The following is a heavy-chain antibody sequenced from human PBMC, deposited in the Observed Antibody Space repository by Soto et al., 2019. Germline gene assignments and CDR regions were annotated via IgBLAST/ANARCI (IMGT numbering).Heavy chain of an antibody. D-gene: IGHD2-21*02. V-gene: IGHV3-21*01. Sequence: PGGSLRLSCAASGFTFSSYSMNWVRQAPGKGLEWVSSISSSSSYIYYADSVKGRFTISRENAKNSLYLQMNSLRAGDTAVYYCARAWGDKRTRDAFDIWGQGTMVTVSS. CDR3: ARAWGDKRTRDAFDI. CDR2: ISSSSSYI. CDR1: GFTFSSYS. J-gene: IGHJ3*02.